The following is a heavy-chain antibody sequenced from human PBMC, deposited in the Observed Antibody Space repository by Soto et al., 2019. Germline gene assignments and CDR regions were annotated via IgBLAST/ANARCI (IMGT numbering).Heavy chain of an antibody. V-gene: IGHV4-34*01. CDR3: ARRRAHGAHSVMYX. CDR1: GGSFSGCY. CDR2: IDHSGST. J-gene: IGHJ6*02. D-gene: IGHD1-26*01. Sequence: SDTLSLTFAVYGGSFSGCYWSWIRPPPGEGLEWIVEIDHSGSTNFNPSLKSRVTISVDTSKKQFSLKLSSVTAADTAVYYCARRRAHGAHSVMYXWGQVSTVTGS.